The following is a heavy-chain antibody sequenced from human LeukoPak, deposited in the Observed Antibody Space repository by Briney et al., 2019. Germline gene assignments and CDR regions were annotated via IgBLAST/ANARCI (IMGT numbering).Heavy chain of an antibody. CDR1: GFTVSSNS. V-gene: IGHV3-53*01. CDR3: ARRTMQLWLRYYFDY. J-gene: IGHJ4*02. D-gene: IGHD5-18*01. CDR2: IYSGGNT. Sequence: GGSLRLSCTVSGFTVSSNSMSWVRQAPGKGLEWVSFIYSGGNTHYSDSVKGRFTISRDNSKNTLYLQMNSLRAEDTAVYYCARRTMQLWLRYYFDYWGQGTLVTVSS.